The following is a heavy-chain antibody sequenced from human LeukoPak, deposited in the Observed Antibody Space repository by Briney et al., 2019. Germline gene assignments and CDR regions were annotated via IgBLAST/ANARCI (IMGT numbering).Heavy chain of an antibody. CDR3: AKGGSGYSYGEPDY. V-gene: IGHV3-23*01. Sequence: GGSLRLSRAASGFTFSSYAMSWVRQAPGKGLEWVSAISGSGGSTYYADSVKGRFTISRDNSKNTLYLQMSSLRAEDTAVYYCAKGGSGYSYGEPDYWGQGTLVSVSS. CDR1: GFTFSSYA. CDR2: ISGSGGST. D-gene: IGHD5-18*01. J-gene: IGHJ4*02.